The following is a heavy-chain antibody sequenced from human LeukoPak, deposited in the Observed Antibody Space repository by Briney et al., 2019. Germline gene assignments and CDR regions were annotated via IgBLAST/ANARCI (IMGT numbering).Heavy chain of an antibody. D-gene: IGHD3-22*01. Sequence: PGGSLRLSCAASGFTFSRSAMDWVRQAPGKGLQWVSYISGRGNTIYYADSVKGRFAISRDNAKNSLYLQMDSLRGEDTAVYYCTKDASYDSTGYSGDHWGLATLVNVSS. CDR3: TKDASYDSTGYSGDH. CDR2: ISGRGNTI. J-gene: IGHJ4*02. V-gene: IGHV3-48*03. CDR1: GFTFSRSA.